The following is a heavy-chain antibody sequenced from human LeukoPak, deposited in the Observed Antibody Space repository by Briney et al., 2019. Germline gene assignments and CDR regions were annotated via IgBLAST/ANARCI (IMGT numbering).Heavy chain of an antibody. CDR1: GYTFTTYY. CDR3: ARVVSGSYWGLEY. J-gene: IGHJ4*02. V-gene: IGHV1-46*01. D-gene: IGHD1-26*01. CDR2: INPSGGST. Sequence: ASVKVSCKASGYTFTTYYMHWVRQAPGQGLEWMGIINPSGGSTTYAQRFQGRVTMTRDTSTSTVYMDLSSLRSEDTAMYYCARVVSGSYWGLEYWGRGTLVTVSS.